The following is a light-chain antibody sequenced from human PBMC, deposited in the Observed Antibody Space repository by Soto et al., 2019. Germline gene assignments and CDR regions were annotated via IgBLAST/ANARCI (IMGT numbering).Light chain of an antibody. CDR3: QQGFSLPWT. CDR2: AAS. Sequence: DIQVTQSPSSLSASVGDRVTITCRASQDIKNYLNWYQRKPGTAPRXLIYAASNLHSGVPSTFSASGSGTDLAINISSLKADDGGTDDGQQGFSLPWTFGQGTKVDIK. V-gene: IGKV1-39*01. CDR1: QDIKNY. J-gene: IGKJ1*01.